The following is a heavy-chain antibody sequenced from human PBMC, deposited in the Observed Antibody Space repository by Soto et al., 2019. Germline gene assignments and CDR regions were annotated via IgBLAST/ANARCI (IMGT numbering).Heavy chain of an antibody. CDR2: IIPIFGTA. D-gene: IGHD2-15*01. CDR3: AGSLGYCSGGSCYPRWFDP. V-gene: IGHV1-69*13. CDR1: GGTFSSYA. Sequence: SVKVSCKASGGTFSSYAISWVRQAPGQGLEWMGGIIPIFGTANYAQKFQGRVTITADESTSTAYMELSSLRSEDTAVYYCAGSLGYCSGGSCYPRWFDPWGQGTLVTVPQ. J-gene: IGHJ5*02.